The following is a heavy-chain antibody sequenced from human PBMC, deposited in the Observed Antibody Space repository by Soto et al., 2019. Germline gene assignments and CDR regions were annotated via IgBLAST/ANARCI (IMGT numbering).Heavy chain of an antibody. Sequence: PGGSLGLCCAASGVTFEDYNMHWVRQAPGKGLEWVSLISRDGTNTNYAESVKGRFTISRDNSKNSLYLQMNSLRTEDTALYYCVKETYYYDVSSYTYPPSRFWGRGTLVTVPS. J-gene: IGHJ4*02. V-gene: IGHV3-43*01. CDR1: GVTFEDYN. D-gene: IGHD3-22*01. CDR3: VKETYYYDVSSYTYPPSRF. CDR2: ISRDGTNT.